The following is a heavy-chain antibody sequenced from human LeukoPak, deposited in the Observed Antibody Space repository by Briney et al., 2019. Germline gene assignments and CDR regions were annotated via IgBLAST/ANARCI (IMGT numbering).Heavy chain of an antibody. D-gene: IGHD6-19*01. V-gene: IGHV1-69*05. J-gene: IGHJ4*02. CDR2: IIPIFGIA. CDR3: ARDHALAVAGTQGT. Sequence: SVNVSCKASGGTFSSYAISWVRQAPGQGLEWMGRIIPIFGIANYAQKFQGRVTITTDESTSTAYMELSSLRSEDTVVYYCARDHALAVAGTQGTWGQGTLVTVSS. CDR1: GGTFSSYA.